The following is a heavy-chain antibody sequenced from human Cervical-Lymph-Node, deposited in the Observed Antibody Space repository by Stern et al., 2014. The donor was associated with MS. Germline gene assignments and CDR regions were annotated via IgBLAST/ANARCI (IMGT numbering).Heavy chain of an antibody. J-gene: IGHJ4*02. CDR1: GGSVSSGSYY. V-gene: IGHV4-61*03. Sequence: VQLQESCPGLVKPSETLSLTCTVSGGSVSSGSYYWNWIRQPPGKGLEWIGYIYYSGSTNYNPSLKSRVPISVDTSKNHFSLKLSSVTAADTAVYYCARVYSSGWSVDYWGQGTLVTVSS. CDR3: ARVYSSGWSVDY. CDR2: IYYSGST. D-gene: IGHD6-19*01.